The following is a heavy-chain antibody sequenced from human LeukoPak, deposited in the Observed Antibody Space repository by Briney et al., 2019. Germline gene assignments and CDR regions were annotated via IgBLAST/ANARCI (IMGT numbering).Heavy chain of an antibody. J-gene: IGHJ4*02. CDR1: GFTFNDYY. Sequence: PGGSLRLSCVASGFTFNDYYMSWIRQAPGKGLEWVSYISRSGSSIYYADSVKGRFTISRYSAKNSLYLQMNSLRAEDTAMYYCARGGKWELQTFDYWGQGTLVTVSS. V-gene: IGHV3-11*04. CDR2: ISRSGSSI. D-gene: IGHD1-26*01. CDR3: ARGGKWELQTFDY.